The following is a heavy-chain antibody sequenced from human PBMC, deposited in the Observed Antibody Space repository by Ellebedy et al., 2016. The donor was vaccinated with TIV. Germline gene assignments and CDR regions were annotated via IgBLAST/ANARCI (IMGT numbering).Heavy chain of an antibody. D-gene: IGHD6-13*01. CDR3: AKEWSGSSWYGDGFDI. Sequence: GGSLRLSXAASGFAFSNSGMHWVRQAPGKGLEWVAVMSDDGHSQYYADSVKGRFTISRDNSKSTLYVQMNNLRAEDTAIYYCAKEWSGSSWYGDGFDIWGQGTMVTVSS. CDR1: GFAFSNSG. J-gene: IGHJ3*02. V-gene: IGHV3-30*18. CDR2: MSDDGHSQ.